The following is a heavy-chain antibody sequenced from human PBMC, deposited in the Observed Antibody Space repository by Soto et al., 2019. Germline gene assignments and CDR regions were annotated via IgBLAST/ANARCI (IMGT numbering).Heavy chain of an antibody. CDR3: AHRLERRDKHGFDY. V-gene: IGHV2-5*02. CDR2: IYWDDDK. J-gene: IGHJ4*02. Sequence: QITLKESGPTLEKPTQTLTLTCTFSGFSLSTSGVGVGWIRQPPGKALEWLALIYWDDDKRYSPSLKSRLTITKDTSKNQVVLTMTNMDPVVTATYYCAHRLERRDKHGFDYWGQGTLVTVSS. CDR1: GFSLSTSGVG. D-gene: IGHD1-1*01.